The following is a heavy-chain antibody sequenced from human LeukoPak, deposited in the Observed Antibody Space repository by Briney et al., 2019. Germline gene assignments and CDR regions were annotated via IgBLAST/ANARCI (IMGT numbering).Heavy chain of an antibody. V-gene: IGHV1-18*01. J-gene: IGHJ4*02. CDR2: ISAYNGNT. CDR3: AREALLWFGELPLYYFDY. CDR1: GGTFSSYG. Sequence: GASVKASCKAPGGTFSSYGISWVRQAPGQGLEWMGWISAYNGNTNYAQKLQGRVTMTTDTSTSTAYMELRSLRSDDTAVYYCAREALLWFGELPLYYFDYWGQGTLVTVSS. D-gene: IGHD3-10*01.